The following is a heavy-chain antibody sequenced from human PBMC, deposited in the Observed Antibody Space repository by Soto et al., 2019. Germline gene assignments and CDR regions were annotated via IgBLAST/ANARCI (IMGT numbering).Heavy chain of an antibody. J-gene: IGHJ3*02. V-gene: IGHV3-23*01. Sequence: GGSLSLSCAASGFTFSSYAMSWVRQAPGKGLEWVSAISGSGGSTYYADSVKGRFTISRDNSKNTLYLQMNSLRAEDTAVYYCAKVIGLWFGARGGAFDIWGQGTMVTVSS. CDR1: GFTFSSYA. CDR3: AKVIGLWFGARGGAFDI. D-gene: IGHD3-10*01. CDR2: ISGSGGST.